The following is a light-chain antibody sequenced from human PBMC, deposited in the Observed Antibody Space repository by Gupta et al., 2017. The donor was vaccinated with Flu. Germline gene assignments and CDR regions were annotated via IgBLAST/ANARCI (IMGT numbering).Light chain of an antibody. CDR3: QQYDNLPPI. V-gene: IGKV1-33*01. Sequence: DIQMTQSPSSLSASVGDRVTITCQASQDISNYLNWYQQKPGKAPKLLIYDASNLETGVPSRFSGSGSGTDFTFTIRSLQPEDIATYYCQQYDNLPPIFGPGTKVDIK. CDR1: QDISNY. CDR2: DAS. J-gene: IGKJ3*01.